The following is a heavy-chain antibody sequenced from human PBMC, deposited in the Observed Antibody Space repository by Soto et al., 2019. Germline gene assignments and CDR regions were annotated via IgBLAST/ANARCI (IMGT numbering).Heavy chain of an antibody. J-gene: IGHJ4*02. Sequence: SETLSLTYDVSGDFLTTYYWNWIRQSPGKGLEWSGYIFYSGDTNYTPSLRGRVIMSLDTSKNQFSLNLTSVPAADTAVYYCARASQCKSYFDCFAWLDYWGQGTLVTVSS. CDR2: IFYSGDT. D-gene: IGHD3-9*01. CDR3: ARASQCKSYFDCFAWLDY. V-gene: IGHV4-59*12. CDR1: GDFLTTYY.